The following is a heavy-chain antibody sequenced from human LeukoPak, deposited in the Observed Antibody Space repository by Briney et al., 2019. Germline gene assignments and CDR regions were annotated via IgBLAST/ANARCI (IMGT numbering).Heavy chain of an antibody. V-gene: IGHV4-59*12. J-gene: IGHJ5*02. CDR2: IYYSGST. D-gene: IGHD3-10*01. CDR1: GGSISSYY. CDR3: ARDSGTTGEVKFDP. Sequence: SETLSLTCTVSGGSISSYYWSWIRQPPGKGLEWIGYIYYSGSTNYNPSLNSRVTISRDTSKNHFSLELSSVTAADTAVYYCARDSGTTGEVKFDPWGQGTLVTVSS.